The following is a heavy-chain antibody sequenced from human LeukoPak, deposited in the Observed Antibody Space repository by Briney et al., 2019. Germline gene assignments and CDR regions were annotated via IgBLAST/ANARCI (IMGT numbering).Heavy chain of an antibody. CDR3: ARVGWSTESYYFDY. CDR2: INWNGDST. D-gene: IGHD2-15*01. J-gene: IGHJ4*02. CDR1: GFTFDDYG. Sequence: GGSLRLSCAASGFTFDDYGMSWVRHAPGKGLEWVSAINWNGDSTGYADSVKGRFTISRDNAKNSLYLQMSSLRAEDTALYYCARVGWSTESYYFDYWGQGTLVTVSS. V-gene: IGHV3-20*04.